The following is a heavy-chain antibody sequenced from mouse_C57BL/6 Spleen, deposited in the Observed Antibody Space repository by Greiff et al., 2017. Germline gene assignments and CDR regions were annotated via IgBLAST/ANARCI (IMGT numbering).Heavy chain of an antibody. CDR2: IHPNSGST. CDR3: AREATDAMDY. V-gene: IGHV1-64*01. Sequence: VQLQQPGAELVTPGASVKLSCKASGYTFTSYWMHWVKQRPGQGLEWIGMIHPNSGSTNYNEKFKSKATLTVDKSSSTAYMQLSSLTSADSAVYYCAREATDAMDYWGQGTSVTVSS. J-gene: IGHJ4*01. D-gene: IGHD3-2*02. CDR1: GYTFTSYW.